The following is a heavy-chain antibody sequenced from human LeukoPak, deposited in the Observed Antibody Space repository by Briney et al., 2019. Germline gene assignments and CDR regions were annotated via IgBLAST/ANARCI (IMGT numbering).Heavy chain of an antibody. J-gene: IGHJ4*02. D-gene: IGHD1-7*01. CDR2: FDPEDDEI. V-gene: IGHV1-24*01. Sequence: ASVKVSCKVSGYTLTELSMHWVRQAPGKGLEWMGGFDPEDDEIIYAQRFQGRVTMTEDASTDTAYMELRSLRSEDMAVYYCATETGNFYFYSWGQGTLVTVSS. CDR1: GYTLTELS. CDR3: ATETGNFYFYS.